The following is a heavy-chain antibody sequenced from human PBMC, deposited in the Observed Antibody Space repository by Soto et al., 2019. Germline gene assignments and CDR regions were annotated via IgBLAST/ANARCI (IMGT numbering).Heavy chain of an antibody. V-gene: IGHV4-34*02. CDR2: VNHSGAT. CDR1: GGSLSGYY. CDR3: SSGEVWQRLIGTIWFEP. Sequence: QVQLQQWGAGLLKPSETLSLTCAVYGGSLSGYYWTWIRQPPGKGLEWIGEVNHSGATTANPSLKRRVTLSIDTSHSQFALKQTSVTAEDTAVYYRSSGEVWQRLIGTIWFEPWGQGTLVTVSS. D-gene: IGHD6-25*01. J-gene: IGHJ5*02.